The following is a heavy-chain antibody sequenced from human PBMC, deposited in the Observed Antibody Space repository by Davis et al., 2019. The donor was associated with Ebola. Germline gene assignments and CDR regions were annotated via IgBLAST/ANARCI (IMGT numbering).Heavy chain of an antibody. CDR2: IWYDESQK. CDR1: GFALSIYG. D-gene: IGHD5-12*01. V-gene: IGHV3-33*03. J-gene: IGHJ4*02. CDR3: AKEEGMRRRWMAHFDY. Sequence: PGGSLRLSCAASGFALSIYGMHWVRQAPGKGLEWVAVIWYDESQKYYADSVKGRFTISRDNSRNTVYLEMDSLRPEDTAVYYCAKEEGMRRRWMAHFDYWGRGTQVTVSS.